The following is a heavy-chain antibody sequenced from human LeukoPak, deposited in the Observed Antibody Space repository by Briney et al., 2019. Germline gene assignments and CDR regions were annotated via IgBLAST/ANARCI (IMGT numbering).Heavy chain of an antibody. D-gene: IGHD3-16*01. Sequence: GGSLRLSCAASGFTFSSYAMSWVRQAPGKGLEWVSAISGSGGSTYYADSVKGRFTISRGNSKNTLYLQMNSLRAEDTAVYYCAKGQWGTGIMDAFDIWGQGTMVTVSS. V-gene: IGHV3-23*01. J-gene: IGHJ3*02. CDR3: AKGQWGTGIMDAFDI. CDR1: GFTFSSYA. CDR2: ISGSGGST.